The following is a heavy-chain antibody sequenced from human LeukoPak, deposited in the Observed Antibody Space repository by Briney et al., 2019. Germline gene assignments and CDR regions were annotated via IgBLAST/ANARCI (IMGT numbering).Heavy chain of an antibody. D-gene: IGHD4-23*01. CDR1: GGTFSGYA. V-gene: IGHV1-69*06. J-gene: IGHJ4*02. CDR3: ARVGDYGGNFRAFDH. Sequence: SVKVSFKASGGTFSGYAISWVRQAPGQGLEWMGRIIPIFGTANYAQKFQGRVTITADKSTSTAYMELSSLRSEDTAVYYCARVGDYGGNFRAFDHWGQGTLVTVSS. CDR2: IIPIFGTA.